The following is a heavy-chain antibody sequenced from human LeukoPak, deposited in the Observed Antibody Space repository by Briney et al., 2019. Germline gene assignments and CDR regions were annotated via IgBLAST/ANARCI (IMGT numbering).Heavy chain of an antibody. D-gene: IGHD2-15*01. CDR3: ARRHCSGGSCYFRRDWFDP. CDR2: IYPGDSDT. Sequence: GESLKISCKGSGYSFTNYWIGWVRQMPGKGLEWVGIIYPGDSDTRYSPSFQGQVTISADKSISTAYLQWSSLKASDTAMYYCARRHCSGGSCYFRRDWFDPWGQGTLVTVSS. V-gene: IGHV5-51*01. J-gene: IGHJ5*02. CDR1: GYSFTNYW.